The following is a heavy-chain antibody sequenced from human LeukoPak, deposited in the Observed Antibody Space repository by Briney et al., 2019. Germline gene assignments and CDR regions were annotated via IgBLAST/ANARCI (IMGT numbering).Heavy chain of an antibody. CDR2: IISMLGIT. CDR1: GGTFSSYA. D-gene: IGHD5-24*01. V-gene: IGHV1-69*04. CDR3: ASGWPGHSLDY. J-gene: IGHJ4*02. Sequence: GASVKVSCKASGGTFSSYAISWVRQAPGQGLEWMGRIISMLGITDYAQKFQGRVTITADKSTSTASMELRSLKSEDTAVYYCASGWPGHSLDYWAREPWSPSPQ.